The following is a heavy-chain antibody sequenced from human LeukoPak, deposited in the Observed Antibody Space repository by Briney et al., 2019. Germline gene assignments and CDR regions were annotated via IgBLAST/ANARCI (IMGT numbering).Heavy chain of an antibody. CDR1: GFTFSSYA. CDR2: ISGSGGST. V-gene: IGHV3-23*01. Sequence: GGSLRLSCAASGFTFSSYAMSWVRQAPGKGLEWVSAISGSGGSTYYADSVKGRFTISRDNSKNTLYLQMNSLRAEDTAVYYCTKAPSSSGWYAWGQGTLVTVSS. D-gene: IGHD6-19*01. J-gene: IGHJ5*02. CDR3: TKAPSSSGWYA.